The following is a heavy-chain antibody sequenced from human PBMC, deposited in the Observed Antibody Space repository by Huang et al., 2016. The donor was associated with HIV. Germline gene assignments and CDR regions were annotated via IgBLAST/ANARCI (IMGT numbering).Heavy chain of an antibody. CDR3: ARPQGDMVRGIIRSYYYYYGMDV. CDR1: GFTFSSYS. CDR2: LGSSSSYI. D-gene: IGHD3-10*01. J-gene: IGHJ6*02. V-gene: IGHV3-21*05. Sequence: EVQLVESGGGLVKPGGSLRLSCTASGFTFSSYSMNWVRQARGKGLGGGADLGSSSSYIYHADSVKGRFTISRDDAKNALYLQMNSLRPEDTAVYYCARPQGDMVRGIIRSYYYYYGMDVWGQGTTVTVSS.